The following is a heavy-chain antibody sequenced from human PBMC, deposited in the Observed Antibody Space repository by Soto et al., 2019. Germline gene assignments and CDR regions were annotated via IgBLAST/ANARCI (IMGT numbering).Heavy chain of an antibody. CDR3: ARDTAPEGFDP. J-gene: IGHJ5*02. Sequence: SETLSLTCTVSGGSISSGDYYWSWIRQPPGKGLEWIGYIYYSGSTYYNPSLKSRVTISVDTSKNQFSLKLSSVTAADTAVYYCARDTAPEGFDPWGQGTLVTVSS. D-gene: IGHD5-18*01. V-gene: IGHV4-30-4*01. CDR1: GGSISSGDYY. CDR2: IYYSGST.